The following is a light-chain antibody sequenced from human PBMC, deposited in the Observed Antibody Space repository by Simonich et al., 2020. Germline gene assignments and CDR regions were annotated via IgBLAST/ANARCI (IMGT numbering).Light chain of an antibody. CDR1: QSISSW. CDR2: NAS. V-gene: IGKV1-5*03. Sequence: DIQMTQSPSTLSASVGDRVTITCRASQSISSWLAWYQQKPGKAPKPLIYNASSLESGVPSSFSGSGSGTEFTLTISSLQPDDFATYYCQQYNSYSRTFGQGTKVEIK. CDR3: QQYNSYSRT. J-gene: IGKJ1*01.